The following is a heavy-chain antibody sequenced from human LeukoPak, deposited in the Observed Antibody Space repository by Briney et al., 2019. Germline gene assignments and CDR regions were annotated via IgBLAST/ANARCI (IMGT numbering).Heavy chain of an antibody. CDR2: INHSGST. D-gene: IGHD5-18*01. J-gene: IGHJ4*02. Sequence: SETLSLTCAVYGGSFSGYYWSRIRQPPGKGLEWIGEINHSGSTNYNPSLKSRVTISVDTSKNQFSLKLSSVTAADTAVYYCARVVSVDTAMVFDYWGQGTLVTASS. CDR3: ARVVSVDTAMVFDY. V-gene: IGHV4-34*01. CDR1: GGSFSGYY.